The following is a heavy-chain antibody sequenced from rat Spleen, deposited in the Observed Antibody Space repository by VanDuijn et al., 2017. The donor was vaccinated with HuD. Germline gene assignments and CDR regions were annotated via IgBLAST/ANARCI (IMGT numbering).Heavy chain of an antibody. Sequence: EVHLVESGGGLVQPGRSLKLTCEASGFTFNNYWMTWIRQAPGKGLEWVATITHIGGITYYPDSVKGRFTISRDNAKSTLYLQMNSLRSEDTATYYCTREDWVPDYWGQGVKVTISS. CDR2: ITHIGGIT. V-gene: IGHV5-31*01. D-gene: IGHD5-1*01. J-gene: IGHJ2*01. CDR1: GFTFNNYW. CDR3: TREDWVPDY.